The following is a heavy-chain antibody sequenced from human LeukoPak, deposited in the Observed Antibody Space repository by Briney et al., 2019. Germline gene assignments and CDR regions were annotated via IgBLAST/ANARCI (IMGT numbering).Heavy chain of an antibody. Sequence: SETLSLTCTVSGYSIGNAYYWGWIRQPPGKGLEWIGDIYPSGTTHYNPSLKSRVTISIDSSKNQFFLRLTSLTAADTAVYYCARVGVGVITGDYWSQGTLVTVSS. CDR3: ARVGVGVITGDY. CDR2: IYPSGTT. J-gene: IGHJ4*02. V-gene: IGHV4-38-2*02. CDR1: GYSIGNAYY. D-gene: IGHD3-10*01.